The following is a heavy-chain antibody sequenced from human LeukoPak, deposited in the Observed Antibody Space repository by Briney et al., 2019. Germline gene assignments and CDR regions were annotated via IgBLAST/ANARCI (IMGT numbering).Heavy chain of an antibody. CDR2: FYTGGST. D-gene: IGHD4-11*01. V-gene: IGHV4-61*02. CDR1: GFSIGSGTYY. J-gene: IGHJ6*03. Sequence: SETLSLTCTVSGFSIGSGTYYWTWLRQPAGKGLGWIGRFYTGGSTNYNPSLRSRVSISLDMSKNQFSLKMSSVTAADTAVYYCVRVPTTVDNYYMDFWGKGTTATVS. CDR3: VRVPTTVDNYYMDF.